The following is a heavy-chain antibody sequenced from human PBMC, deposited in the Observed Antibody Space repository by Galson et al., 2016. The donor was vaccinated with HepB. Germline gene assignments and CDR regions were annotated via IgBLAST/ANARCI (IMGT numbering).Heavy chain of an antibody. CDR2: INSDGSST. CDR1: STYW. CDR3: VRKSTTGSGNSFEM. J-gene: IGHJ3*02. Sequence: STYWMHWVRQAPGKGLEWVSRINSDGSSTTYADSVKGRFTVSRDNARNTLYLQISSLRVGDAAVYYGVRKSTTGSGNSFEMWGQGTMVTVSS. D-gene: IGHD1-14*01. V-gene: IGHV3-74*01.